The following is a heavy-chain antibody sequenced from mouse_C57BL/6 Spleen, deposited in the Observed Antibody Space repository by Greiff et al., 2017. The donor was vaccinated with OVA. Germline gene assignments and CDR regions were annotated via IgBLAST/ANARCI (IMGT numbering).Heavy chain of an antibody. CDR3: AREGDSSGYLAWFAY. V-gene: IGHV1-85*01. CDR2: IYPRDGST. CDR1: GYTFTSYD. J-gene: IGHJ3*01. Sequence: VQLQQSGPELVKPGASVKLSCKASGYTFTSYDINWVKQRPGQGLEWIGWIYPRDGSTKYNEKFKGKATLTVDTSSSTAYMELHSLTSEDSAVYFCAREGDSSGYLAWFAYWGQGSLGTVSA. D-gene: IGHD3-2*02.